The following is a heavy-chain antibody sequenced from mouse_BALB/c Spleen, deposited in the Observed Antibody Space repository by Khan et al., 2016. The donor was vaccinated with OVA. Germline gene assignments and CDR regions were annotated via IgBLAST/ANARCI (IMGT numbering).Heavy chain of an antibody. CDR1: GYSFTEYI. V-gene: IGHV1-62-2*01. J-gene: IGHJ2*01. CDR3: AIQEQYGDWLDY. D-gene: IGHD2-13*01. CDR2: FYPGGTTI. Sequence: VQLQESGAGLLKPAASVKLSCNASGYSFTEYIIHWLKQRSGQGLEWIGWFYPGGTTIKYSETFKNQATLTADKSSSTVYMELSSLTSEDSAVYFCAIQEQYGDWLDYWGQGTTLTVSS.